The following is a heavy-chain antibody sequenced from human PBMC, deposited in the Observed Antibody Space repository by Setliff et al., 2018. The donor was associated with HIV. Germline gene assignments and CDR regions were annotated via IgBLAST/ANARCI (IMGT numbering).Heavy chain of an antibody. J-gene: IGHJ3*02. CDR1: GFTFSSYG. V-gene: IGHV3-30*02. Sequence: GGSLRLSCAASGFTFSSYGMHWVRQAPGKGLEWVAFIRYDGSNKYYADSVKGRFTISRDNSKNTLYLQMNSLRAEDTAVYYCARDFRIIVPDVFDIWGRGTMVTVSS. CDR2: IRYDGSNK. D-gene: IGHD2-15*01. CDR3: ARDFRIIVPDVFDI.